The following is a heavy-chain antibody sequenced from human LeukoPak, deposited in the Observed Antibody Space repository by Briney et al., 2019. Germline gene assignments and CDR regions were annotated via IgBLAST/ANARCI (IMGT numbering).Heavy chain of an antibody. CDR1: SGSISSGRYY. V-gene: IGHV4-61*02. D-gene: IGHD1-7*01. J-gene: IGHJ4*02. CDR3: ARGKLELTILDY. CDR2: SDISGST. Sequence: SQTLSLTCTVSSGSISSGRYYWSWIRQPGGEGLEWIGRSDISGSTYYNPSLKSRVTISVDTSKNQFSLKLNSVTAADTAVYYCARGKLELTILDYWGQGTLVTVSS.